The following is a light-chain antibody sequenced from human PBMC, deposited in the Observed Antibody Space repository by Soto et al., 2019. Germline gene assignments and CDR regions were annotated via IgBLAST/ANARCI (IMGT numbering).Light chain of an antibody. V-gene: IGLV1-44*01. CDR1: NSNIGSNS. Sequence: QSVLTQPPSASGAPGQRVTISCSGSNSNIGSNSVNWYQQLPGTAPKLLIYSNNQRPSGVPDRFSGSKSGTSASLAISGLQSEEEADYYCAAWDDSLIAFGVFGGGTKLTVL. J-gene: IGLJ3*02. CDR3: AAWDDSLIAFGV. CDR2: SNN.